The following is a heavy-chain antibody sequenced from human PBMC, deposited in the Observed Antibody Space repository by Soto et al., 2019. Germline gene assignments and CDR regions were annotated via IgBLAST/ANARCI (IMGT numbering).Heavy chain of an antibody. CDR3: AKGRSYYYYYGMDV. J-gene: IGHJ6*02. Sequence: ASVKVSCKASGYTFTSYGISWVRQAPGQGLEWMGWISAYNGNTNYAQKLQGRVTITADESTSTAYMELSSLRSEDTALYYCAKGRSYYYYYGMDVWGQGTTVTVSS. V-gene: IGHV1-18*01. CDR2: ISAYNGNT. CDR1: GYTFTSYG.